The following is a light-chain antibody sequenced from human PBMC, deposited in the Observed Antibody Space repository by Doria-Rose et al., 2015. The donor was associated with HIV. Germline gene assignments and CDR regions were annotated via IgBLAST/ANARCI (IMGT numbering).Light chain of an antibody. J-gene: IGKJ3*01. V-gene: IGKV1-27*01. Sequence: DIRMTQSPSSLSASVGDRVTITCRASQGISNYLAWYQQKPGKVPKLLMYGASPLQSGFPPRFSGSGSGTDFTLTISSLQPEDVATYYCQKYNSAPVPFGPGTKVNIK. CDR1: QGISNY. CDR2: GAS. CDR3: QKYNSAPVP.